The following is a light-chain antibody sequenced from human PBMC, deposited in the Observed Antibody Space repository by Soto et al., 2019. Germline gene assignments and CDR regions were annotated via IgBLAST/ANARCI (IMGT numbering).Light chain of an antibody. CDR1: SANIGTNT. CDR3: AAWDDSLNVLV. CDR2: KDT. V-gene: IGLV1-44*01. Sequence: VLTQPPSASGTPGQRVTISCSGSSANIGTNTVHWYQQLSRTAPKLLIYKDTQRPSGVPDRVSGSKSGTSASLAISGLQSEDEAEYYCAAWDDSLNVLVFGGGTKVTVL. J-gene: IGLJ2*01.